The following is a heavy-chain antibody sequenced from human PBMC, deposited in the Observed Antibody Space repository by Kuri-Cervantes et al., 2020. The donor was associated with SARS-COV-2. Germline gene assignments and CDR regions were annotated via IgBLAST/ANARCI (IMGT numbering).Heavy chain of an antibody. CDR3: ARESSSSLNYYYGMDI. CDR1: GFTFSSYN. J-gene: IGHJ6*02. D-gene: IGHD6-6*01. Sequence: LTCAASGFTFSSYNMHWVRQPPGKGLEWVAIISFYRHDAHYADSVKGRFTISRDNSKNTLYLQMDSLTTEDTAVYYCARESSSSLNYYYGMDIWGQGTSVTVSS. V-gene: IGHV3-30*04. CDR2: ISFYRHDA.